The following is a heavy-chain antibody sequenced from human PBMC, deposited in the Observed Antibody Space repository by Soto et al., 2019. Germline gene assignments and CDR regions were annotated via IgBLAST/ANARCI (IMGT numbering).Heavy chain of an antibody. CDR3: AKVGYYDILTGYYHAEYFQH. CDR1: GFTFSIYA. D-gene: IGHD3-9*01. Sequence: LRLSCAASGFTFSIYAMSWVRQAPGKGLEWVSAISGSGGSTYYADSVKGRFTISRDNSKNTLYLQMNSLRAEDTAVYYCAKVGYYDILTGYYHAEYFQHWGQGTLVTVSS. CDR2: ISGSGGST. J-gene: IGHJ1*01. V-gene: IGHV3-23*01.